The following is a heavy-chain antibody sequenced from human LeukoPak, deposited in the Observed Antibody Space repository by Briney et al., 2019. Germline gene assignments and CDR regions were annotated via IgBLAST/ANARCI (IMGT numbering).Heavy chain of an antibody. J-gene: IGHJ4*02. CDR3: ARGENPGGWYGL. Sequence: SETLSLKCAVYGGSFSGYYWSWIRQPPGKGLEWIGEINHSGSANYNPSLKSRVTISLDTSKKQLSLKLNSVTAADTAVYYCARGENPGGWYGLWGQGTLVTVSP. D-gene: IGHD6-19*01. CDR1: GGSFSGYY. V-gene: IGHV4-34*01. CDR2: INHSGSA.